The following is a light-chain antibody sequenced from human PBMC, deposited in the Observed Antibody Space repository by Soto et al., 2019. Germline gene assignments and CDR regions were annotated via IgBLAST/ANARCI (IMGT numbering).Light chain of an antibody. V-gene: IGLV2-14*01. CDR1: MRDVGAYNL. Sequence: QSALTQPASVSGSPGQSITISCAGTMRDVGAYNLVSWYQQHPGRAPQLMIYEVSNRPSGISFRFSGSKSGNTASLTISGLQAEDEADYYCSSYTSKSSLVFGGGTKVTVL. J-gene: IGLJ3*02. CDR2: EVS. CDR3: SSYTSKSSLV.